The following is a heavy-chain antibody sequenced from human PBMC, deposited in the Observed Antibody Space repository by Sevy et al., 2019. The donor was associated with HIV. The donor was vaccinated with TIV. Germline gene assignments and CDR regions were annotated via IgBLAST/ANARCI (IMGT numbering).Heavy chain of an antibody. CDR2: ISSNGGST. V-gene: IGHV3-64D*06. CDR3: VKDQARYYDFWSGYYYFDY. D-gene: IGHD3-3*01. CDR1: GFTFSSYA. Sequence: GGSLRLSCSASGFTFSSYAMHWVRQAPGKGLEYVSAISSNGGSTYYADSVKGRFTISRDNSKNTLYLQMSSLRAEDTDVYYCVKDQARYYDFWSGYYYFDYWGQGTLVTVSS. J-gene: IGHJ4*02.